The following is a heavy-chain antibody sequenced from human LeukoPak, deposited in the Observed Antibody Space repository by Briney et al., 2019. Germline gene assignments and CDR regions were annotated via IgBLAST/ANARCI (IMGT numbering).Heavy chain of an antibody. V-gene: IGHV1-3*01. Sequence: ASVKVSCKASGCTFTSYAMHWVRQAPGQRLEWMGWINAGNGNTKYSQKFQGRVTITRDTSASTAYMELSSLRSEDTAVYYCARVYSSGWYYFDYWGQGTLVTVSS. J-gene: IGHJ4*02. CDR2: INAGNGNT. CDR3: ARVYSSGWYYFDY. D-gene: IGHD6-19*01. CDR1: GCTFTSYA.